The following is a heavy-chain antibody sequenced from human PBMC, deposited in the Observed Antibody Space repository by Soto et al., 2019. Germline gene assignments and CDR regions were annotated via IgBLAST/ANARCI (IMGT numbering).Heavy chain of an antibody. Sequence: GASVKVSCKASGYTFTSYGISWVRQAPGQGLEWKGWISAYNGNTNYAQKLQGRVTMTTDTSTSTAYMELRSLRSDDTAVYYCAGDYQPPLRYFDWSTDYYFDYWGQGTLVTVSS. D-gene: IGHD3-9*01. CDR1: GYTFTSYG. CDR3: AGDYQPPLRYFDWSTDYYFDY. V-gene: IGHV1-18*01. CDR2: ISAYNGNT. J-gene: IGHJ4*02.